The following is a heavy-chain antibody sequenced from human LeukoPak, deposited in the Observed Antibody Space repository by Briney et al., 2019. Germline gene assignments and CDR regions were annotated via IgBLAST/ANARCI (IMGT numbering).Heavy chain of an antibody. J-gene: IGHJ4*02. CDR2: INHSGST. CDR1: GGSFSGYY. D-gene: IGHD6-19*01. Sequence: SETLSLTCAVYGGSFSGYYWSWIRQPPGKGLEWIGEINHSGSTNYNPSLKSRVTISVDTSKNQFSLKLSSVTAADTAAYYCAREKIAVAGRGHFDYWGQGTLVTVSS. V-gene: IGHV4-34*01. CDR3: AREKIAVAGRGHFDY.